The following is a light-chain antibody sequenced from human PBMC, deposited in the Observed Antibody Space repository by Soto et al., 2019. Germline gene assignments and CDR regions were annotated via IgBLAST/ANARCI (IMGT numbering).Light chain of an antibody. CDR2: DAS. V-gene: IGKV3-11*01. Sequence: EIVLTQSPVTLSLSPGEGATLSCKASQSINTNLGWYQQKPGQAPRLLIYDASLRATGIPARFTGSGSGTAFTLTLSSLEPEDFAVYYCQQRGNWSRTWDFGQGTKVEVK. J-gene: IGKJ1*01. CDR1: QSINTN. CDR3: QQRGNWSRTWD.